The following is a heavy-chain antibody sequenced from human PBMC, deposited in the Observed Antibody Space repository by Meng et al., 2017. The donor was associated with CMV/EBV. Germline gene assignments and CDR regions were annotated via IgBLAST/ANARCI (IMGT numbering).Heavy chain of an antibody. J-gene: IGHJ4*02. CDR1: GGSISSYY. D-gene: IGHD3-22*01. V-gene: IGHV4-59*01. CDR3: ARDRSGGYYYY. CDR2: IYYSGST. Sequence: SETLSLTCTVSGGSISSYYWSWIRQPPGKGLEWIGYIYYSGSTNYYPSLKSRVTILVDTSTNQSSLRLSSVTAADTAVYYGARDRSGGYYYYWGQGTLVTVSS.